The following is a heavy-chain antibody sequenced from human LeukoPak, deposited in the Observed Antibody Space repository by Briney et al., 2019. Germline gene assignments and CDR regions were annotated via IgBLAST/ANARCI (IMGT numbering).Heavy chain of an antibody. CDR3: VTAGYANWFDP. J-gene: IGHJ5*02. V-gene: IGHV1-24*01. CDR1: GNTLNELS. Sequence: ASVKVSYKVSGNTLNELSMHWVRQPAGKGLEWMGGFDPEDGKKIYAQKFQGRVALTEDTPTDTVHMELSSLISEDTAVYYCVTAGYANWFDPWGQGTLVVVSS. CDR2: FDPEDGKK. D-gene: IGHD2-8*01.